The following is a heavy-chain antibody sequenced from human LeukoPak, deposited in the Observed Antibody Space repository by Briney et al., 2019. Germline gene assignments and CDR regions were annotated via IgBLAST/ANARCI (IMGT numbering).Heavy chain of an antibody. V-gene: IGHV3-23*01. CDR1: GFTLSSYA. CDR2: ISVSGDT. Sequence: PGGSLRLSCAASGFTLSSYAMSWVRQGPGKGLEWVSAISVSGDTYHADSVKGRFTISRDSSKNTLYLQMNSLRVEDAALYYCTKEGASLGSGYFDCWGQGTRVTVSS. J-gene: IGHJ4*02. D-gene: IGHD3-10*01. CDR3: TKEGASLGSGYFDC.